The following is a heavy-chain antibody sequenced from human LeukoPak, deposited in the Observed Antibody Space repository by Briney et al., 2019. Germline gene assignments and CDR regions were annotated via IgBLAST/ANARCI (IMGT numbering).Heavy chain of an antibody. Sequence: GASVKVSCRASGYTFTNVDINWVRQAPGQGLEWMGWMNPNSGNTGYAQKFQGRVTMTRNTSISTAYMELSSLRSEDTAVYYCARDVGYSYGYGFDYWGQGTLVTVSS. CDR2: MNPNSGNT. CDR1: GYTFTNVD. D-gene: IGHD5-18*01. J-gene: IGHJ4*02. CDR3: ARDVGYSYGYGFDY. V-gene: IGHV1-8*02.